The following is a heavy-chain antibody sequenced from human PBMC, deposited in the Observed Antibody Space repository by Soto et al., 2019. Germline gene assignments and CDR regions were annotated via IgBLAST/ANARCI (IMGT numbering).Heavy chain of an antibody. Sequence: GSLRLSCAASGFAFSYYGIHWVRQAPGKGLEWVAVISHDGSNKYYADSVKGRFTISRDNSKNTLYLQMSSLRAEDTAVYYCAKETGGGTLTFFDYWGQGTLVTVSS. CDR3: AKETGGGTLTFFDY. CDR2: ISHDGSNK. V-gene: IGHV3-30*18. J-gene: IGHJ4*02. CDR1: GFAFSYYG. D-gene: IGHD3-16*01.